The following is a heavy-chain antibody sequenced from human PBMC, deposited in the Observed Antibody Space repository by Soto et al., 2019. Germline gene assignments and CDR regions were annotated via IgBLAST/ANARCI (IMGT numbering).Heavy chain of an antibody. CDR3: ARQKYYDVLSGYSKNWFDP. D-gene: IGHD3-3*01. V-gene: IGHV4-39*01. CDR1: GGSISSGSYY. J-gene: IGHJ5*02. Sequence: QLQLQESGPGLVKPSETLSLTCTFSGGSISSGSYYWGWIRQPPGKGLEWIGSIYYSGSTYYNPSLKSRVTMSVDTSKNQFSLSLSSVTAADTAVYYCARQKYYDVLSGYSKNWFDPWGQGTLVTVSS. CDR2: IYYSGST.